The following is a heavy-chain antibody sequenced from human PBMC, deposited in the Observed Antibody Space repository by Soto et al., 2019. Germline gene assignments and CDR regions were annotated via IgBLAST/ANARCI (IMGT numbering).Heavy chain of an antibody. CDR3: ARGKGLTVSSSNC. CDR2: IIGGGSTT. Sequence: DVRVLESGGGLVQPGGSLRLSCTASGFTFNNHAMNWVRQAPGKGLEWVSGIIGGGSTTYYADSVKGRFTISRDNSKNMLFLQMNSLRAEYTAVYYCARGKGLTVSSSNCWGQGALVTVSS. J-gene: IGHJ4*02. V-gene: IGHV3-23*01. CDR1: GFTFNNHA. D-gene: IGHD6-19*01.